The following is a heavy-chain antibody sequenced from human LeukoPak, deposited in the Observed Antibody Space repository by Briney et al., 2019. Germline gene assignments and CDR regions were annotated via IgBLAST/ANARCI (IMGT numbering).Heavy chain of an antibody. Sequence: ASVKVSCKASGGTFSSYAISWVRQAPGQGLEWMGRIIPIFGTANYARKFQGRVTITTDESTSTAYMELSSLRSEDTSVYYCATPIRWSKPFSPAYWGQGTLATVPS. D-gene: IGHD2-8*02. CDR2: IIPIFGTA. CDR3: ATPIRWSKPFSPAY. CDR1: GGTFSSYA. V-gene: IGHV1-69*05. J-gene: IGHJ4*02.